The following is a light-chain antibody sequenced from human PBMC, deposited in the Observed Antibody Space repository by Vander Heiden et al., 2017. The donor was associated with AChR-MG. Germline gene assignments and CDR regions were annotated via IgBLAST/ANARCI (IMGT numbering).Light chain of an antibody. V-gene: IGKV3-15*01. CDR1: QSVSSN. CDR3: QQYNNSPYT. CDR2: GAS. Sequence: EIVMPQSPATLSVSPGDRATLSCRASQSVSSNLAWYQQKPGQAPRLLIYGASTRATGIPARFSGSGSGTEFTLTISSLQSEDFAVYYCQQYNNSPYTFGQGTKLEIK. J-gene: IGKJ2*01.